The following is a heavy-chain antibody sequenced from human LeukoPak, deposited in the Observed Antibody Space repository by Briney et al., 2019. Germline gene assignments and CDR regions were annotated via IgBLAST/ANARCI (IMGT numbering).Heavy chain of an antibody. D-gene: IGHD2-2*01. CDR1: GFAFGSEA. Sequence: SGGSLRLSCTVSGFAFGSEAMSWVRQSPARGLEWVASISPGGGTTYYADFVKGRFTISRDNSKNTLYLQMNSLRAEDTAVYYCARYGYCSSTSCPPDNAFDIWGQGTMVTVSS. J-gene: IGHJ3*02. V-gene: IGHV3-23*01. CDR2: ISPGGGTT. CDR3: ARYGYCSSTSCPPDNAFDI.